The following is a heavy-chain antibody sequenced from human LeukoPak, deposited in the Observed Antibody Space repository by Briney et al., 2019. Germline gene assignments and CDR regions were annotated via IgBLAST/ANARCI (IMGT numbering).Heavy chain of an antibody. D-gene: IGHD6-19*01. J-gene: IGHJ4*02. CDR1: GYTFTSYA. V-gene: IGHV1-3*01. Sequence: GASVKVSCKASGYTFTSYAMHWVRQAPGQRLEWMGWINAGNGNTKYSQKFQGRVTITRDTSASTAYMELSSLRSEDTAVYYCARKRGSGWYWNFDYWGQGTLVTVSS. CDR2: INAGNGNT. CDR3: ARKRGSGWYWNFDY.